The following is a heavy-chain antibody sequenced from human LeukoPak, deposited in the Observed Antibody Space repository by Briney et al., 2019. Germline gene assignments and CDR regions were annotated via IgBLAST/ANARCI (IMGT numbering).Heavy chain of an antibody. J-gene: IGHJ5*02. D-gene: IGHD6-13*01. CDR2: INTDGSST. V-gene: IGHV3-74*01. Sequence: GGSLRLSCAASGFTFSSHLMHWVRQAPGKGLVWVSRINTDGSSTSYADSVKGRFTISRDNAKNTLYLKMNSLRAEDTAVYYCARADRSSWGNFDPWGQGNLVTVSS. CDR3: ARADRSSWGNFDP. CDR1: GFTFSSHL.